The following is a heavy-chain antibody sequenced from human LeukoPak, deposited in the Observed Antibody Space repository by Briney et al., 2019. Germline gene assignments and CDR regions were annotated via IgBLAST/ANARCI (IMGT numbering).Heavy chain of an antibody. J-gene: IGHJ4*02. CDR1: GFTFSTYS. D-gene: IGHD4-17*01. V-gene: IGHV3-21*01. Sequence: GESLRLSCAVSGFTFSTYSMNWDRHALGKGLEWDSSISSSSSYLCYADSVKGRFTISRDNAKNSLYLQMNSLRAEDTAVYYCARMGGTVSYWGQGTLVTVSS. CDR3: ARMGGTVSY. CDR2: ISSSSSYL.